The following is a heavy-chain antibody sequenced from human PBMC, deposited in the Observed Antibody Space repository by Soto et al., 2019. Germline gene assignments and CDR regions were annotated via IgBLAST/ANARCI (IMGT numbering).Heavy chain of an antibody. Sequence: QVQLQESGPGLVKPSETLSLTCTVSGGSISSYYWSWIRQPPGKGLEWIGYIYYSGSTNYNPSLTSRVTISVDTSKNQFSLKLSSVTAADTAVYYCARDLSREHGDYVGNWFDPWGQGTLVTVSS. D-gene: IGHD4-17*01. CDR3: ARDLSREHGDYVGNWFDP. V-gene: IGHV4-59*01. CDR2: IYYSGST. J-gene: IGHJ5*02. CDR1: GGSISSYY.